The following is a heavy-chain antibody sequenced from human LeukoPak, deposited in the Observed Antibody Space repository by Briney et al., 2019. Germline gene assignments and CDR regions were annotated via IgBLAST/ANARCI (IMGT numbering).Heavy chain of an antibody. CDR3: ARDYYDSSGYYRSQRAFDI. CDR1: GYTFTSYY. CDR2: INPSGGST. D-gene: IGHD3-22*01. J-gene: IGHJ3*02. Sequence: ASVKVSCKASGYTFTSYYMHWVRQAPGQGLEWMGIINPSGGSTSYAQKFQGRVTMTRDTSTSTVYMELSSLRSEDTAVHYCARDYYDSSGYYRSQRAFDIWGQGTMVTVSS. V-gene: IGHV1-46*01.